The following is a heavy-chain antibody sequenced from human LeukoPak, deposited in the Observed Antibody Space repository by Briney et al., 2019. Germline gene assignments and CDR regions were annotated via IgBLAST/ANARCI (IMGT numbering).Heavy chain of an antibody. D-gene: IGHD5-12*01. CDR3: ARDSGYENYYYGMDV. CDR2: ISAYNGNT. V-gene: IGHV1-18*01. Sequence: EASVKVSCKASGYTFTSYGISWVRQAPGQGLEWMGWISAYNGNTSYAQKLQGRVTMTTDTSTSTAYMELRSLRSDDTAVYYCARDSGYENYYYGMDVWGQGTTVTVSS. J-gene: IGHJ6*02. CDR1: GYTFTSYG.